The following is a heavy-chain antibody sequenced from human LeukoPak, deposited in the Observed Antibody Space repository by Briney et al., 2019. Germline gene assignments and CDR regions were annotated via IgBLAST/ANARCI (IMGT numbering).Heavy chain of an antibody. D-gene: IGHD4-17*01. Sequence: GASVKVSCKVSGYTLTELSMHWVRQAPGKGLEWMGGSDPEDGETIYAQKFQGRVTMTEDTSTDTAYMELSSLRSEDTAVYYCATEISGDYFFDYWGQGTLVTVSS. CDR3: ATEISGDYFFDY. CDR1: GYTLTELS. CDR2: SDPEDGET. J-gene: IGHJ4*02. V-gene: IGHV1-24*01.